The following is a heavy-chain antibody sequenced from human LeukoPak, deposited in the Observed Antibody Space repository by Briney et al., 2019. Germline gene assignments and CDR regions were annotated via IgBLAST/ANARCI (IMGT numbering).Heavy chain of an antibody. D-gene: IGHD2-15*01. J-gene: IGHJ6*03. Sequence: ASVKVSCKASGYTFTSYDINWMRQAPGQGLEWMGWINPYGGGTHYAQKFQGRVTMTRDTSISTAYMELSRLTSDDTAVYYCARDRDICSGGTCYSYYMDVWGKGTTVTISS. CDR3: ARDRDICSGGTCYSYYMDV. CDR1: GYTFTSYD. V-gene: IGHV1-2*02. CDR2: INPYGGGT.